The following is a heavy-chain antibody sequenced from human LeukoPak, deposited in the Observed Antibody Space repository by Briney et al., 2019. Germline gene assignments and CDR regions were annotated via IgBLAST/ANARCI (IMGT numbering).Heavy chain of an antibody. CDR1: GGTFSSYA. CDR3: ARDPLEWLVLPKAFDI. J-gene: IGHJ3*02. V-gene: IGHV1-2*02. CDR2: INPNSGGT. D-gene: IGHD3-3*01. Sequence: GASVKVSCKASGGTFSSYAISWVRQAPGQGLEWMGWINPNSGGTTYAQKFQGRVTMTRDTSISTAYLELSRLRSDDTAVYYCARDPLEWLVLPKAFDIWGQGAMVTVSS.